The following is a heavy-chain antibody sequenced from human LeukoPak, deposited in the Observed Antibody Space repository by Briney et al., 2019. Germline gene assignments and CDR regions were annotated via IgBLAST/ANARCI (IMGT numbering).Heavy chain of an antibody. D-gene: IGHD4-17*01. Sequence: SVKVSCKASGGTFSSYAISRVRQAPGQGLEWMGRIIPIFGTANYAQKFQGRVTITTDESTSTAYMELSGLRSEDTAVYYCASQSGDYGDYVWFDPWGQGTLVTVSS. V-gene: IGHV1-69*05. CDR2: IIPIFGTA. J-gene: IGHJ5*02. CDR3: ASQSGDYGDYVWFDP. CDR1: GGTFSSYA.